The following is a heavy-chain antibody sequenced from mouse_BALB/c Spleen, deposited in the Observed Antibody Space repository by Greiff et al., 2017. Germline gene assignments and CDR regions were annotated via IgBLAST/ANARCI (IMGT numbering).Heavy chain of an antibody. Sequence: QVQLKQPGAELVKPGASVKMSCKASGYTFTSYNMHWVKQTPGQGLEWIGAIYPGNGDTSYNQKFKGKATLTADKSSSTAYMQLSSLTSEDSAVYYCARNYGSSYWYFDVWGAGTTVTVSS. J-gene: IGHJ1*01. CDR2: IYPGNGDT. CDR1: GYTFTSYN. D-gene: IGHD1-1*01. CDR3: ARNYGSSYWYFDV. V-gene: IGHV1-12*01.